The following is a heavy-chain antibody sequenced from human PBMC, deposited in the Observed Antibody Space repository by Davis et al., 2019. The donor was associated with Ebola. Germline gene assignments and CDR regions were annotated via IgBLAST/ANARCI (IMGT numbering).Heavy chain of an antibody. CDR1: GGSIFGYY. CDR3: ARDMFSGGVYYQGAFDI. Sequence: PSETLSLTCTVSGGSIFGYYWSWIRQPPGKGLEWVGYIYNSGSTYYNPSLKSRLSISLDTSKNQFSLNLNSVTAADTAIYYCARDMFSGGVYYQGAFDIWGQGTMVTVSS. V-gene: IGHV4-30-4*01. CDR2: IYNSGST. J-gene: IGHJ3*02. D-gene: IGHD2-15*01.